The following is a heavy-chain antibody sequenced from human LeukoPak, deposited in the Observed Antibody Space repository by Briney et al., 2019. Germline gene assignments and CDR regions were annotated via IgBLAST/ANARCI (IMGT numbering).Heavy chain of an antibody. J-gene: IGHJ4*02. CDR2: IRDKAHSYTT. V-gene: IGHV3-72*01. CDR3: AGGLNGNDFGDIH. D-gene: IGHD5-12*01. Sequence: SGGSLRLSCTAPGFTFSNYYMDWVRQAPGKGLEWVGRIRDKAHSYTTAYAASVKGRFTISRDDSKNSLYLQMNSLKTEDTAVYYCAGGLNGNDFGDIHWGQGTLVTVSS. CDR1: GFTFSNYY.